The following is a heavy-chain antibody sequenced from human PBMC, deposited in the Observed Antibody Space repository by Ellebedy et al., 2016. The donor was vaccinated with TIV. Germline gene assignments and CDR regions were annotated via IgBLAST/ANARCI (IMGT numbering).Heavy chain of an antibody. Sequence: GGSLRLXXAASGFTFSSYGMHWVRQAPGKGLEWVAVISYDGSNKYYADSVKGRFTISRDNSKNTLYLQMNSLRAEDTAVYYCAKVHSYCGGDCSDYWGQGTLVTVSS. CDR3: AKVHSYCGGDCSDY. D-gene: IGHD2-21*01. J-gene: IGHJ4*02. V-gene: IGHV3-30*18. CDR2: ISYDGSNK. CDR1: GFTFSSYG.